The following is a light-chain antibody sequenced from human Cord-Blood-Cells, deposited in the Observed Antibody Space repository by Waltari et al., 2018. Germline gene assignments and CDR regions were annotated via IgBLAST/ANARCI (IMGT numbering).Light chain of an antibody. CDR2: KDS. J-gene: IGLJ2*01. V-gene: IGLV3-25*03. CDR1: ALPKQY. Sequence: SYELTQPPSVSVSPGQTARITCPGDALPKQYAYWYQQRPGQAPVLVIYKDSERPRGIPGRCSGSSSGTTVTLTISGVQAEDEADYYCQSADSSGTYVVFGGGTKLTVL. CDR3: QSADSSGTYVV.